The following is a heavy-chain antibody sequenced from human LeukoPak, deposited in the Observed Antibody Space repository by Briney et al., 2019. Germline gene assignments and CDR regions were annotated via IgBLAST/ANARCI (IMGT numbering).Heavy chain of an antibody. Sequence: GGSLRVSCAASGFTFSDYYLSWIRQALGEGLAWVSYISSSGSAIFYVDSVKGRFTISRDNAKNSLYLQMNSLRAEDTAIYYCARGHYGLDVWGQGTTVTVSS. CDR2: ISSSGSAI. J-gene: IGHJ6*02. V-gene: IGHV3-11*01. CDR1: GFTFSDYY. CDR3: ARGHYGLDV.